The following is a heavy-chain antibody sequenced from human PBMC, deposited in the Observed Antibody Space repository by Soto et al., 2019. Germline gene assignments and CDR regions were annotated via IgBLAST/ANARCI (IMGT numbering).Heavy chain of an antibody. V-gene: IGHV5-10-1*01. Sequence: GESLKISCKGSGYSFTSYWISWVRQMPGKGLEWMGRIDPSDSYTNYSPSFQGHVTISADKSISTAYLQWSSLKASDTAMYYCASISGYCSGGSCYDGMDVWGQGTTVTVSS. CDR1: GYSFTSYW. CDR3: ASISGYCSGGSCYDGMDV. J-gene: IGHJ6*02. D-gene: IGHD2-15*01. CDR2: IDPSDSYT.